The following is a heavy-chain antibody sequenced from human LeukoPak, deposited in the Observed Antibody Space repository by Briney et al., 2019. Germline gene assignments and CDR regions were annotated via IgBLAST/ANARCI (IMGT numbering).Heavy chain of an antibody. J-gene: IGHJ4*02. CDR2: IKQDGSEK. CDR1: GFTFSGYW. Sequence: GGSLRLSCAASGFTFSGYWMSWVRQAPGKGLEWVANIKQDGSEKYYVDSVKGRFTISRDNAKNSLYLQMNSLRAEDTAVYYCARGIYWLDYWGQGTLVTVSS. D-gene: IGHD5-12*01. CDR3: ARGIYWLDY. V-gene: IGHV3-7*03.